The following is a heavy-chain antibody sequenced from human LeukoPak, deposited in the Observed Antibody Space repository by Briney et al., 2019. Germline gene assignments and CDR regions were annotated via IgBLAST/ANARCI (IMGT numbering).Heavy chain of an antibody. CDR1: GFTFGDYA. CDR3: TRTGLITVADYFDS. V-gene: IGHV3-49*04. Sequence: GGSLRLSCTTSGFTFGDYAINWVRQAPGKGLEWVGFIGSKAYGGPAEFAASMKGRFTISRDDSKGVAYLQMNSLATDDTAVYYCTRTGLITVADYFDSWGQGTLVTVSS. CDR2: IGSKAYGGPA. D-gene: IGHD6-19*01. J-gene: IGHJ4*02.